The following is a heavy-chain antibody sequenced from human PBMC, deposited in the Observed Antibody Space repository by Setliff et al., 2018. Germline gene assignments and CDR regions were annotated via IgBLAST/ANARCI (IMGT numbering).Heavy chain of an antibody. CDR1: GFTFRTYS. CDR3: ARWLRWSFDY. V-gene: IGHV3-7*03. Sequence: GGSLRLSCAASGFTFRTYSMSWVRQAPGKGLEWVANIKQDGSDKYYVDSAKGRFTISRDNARNSLYLQMDSLRADDTAVYYCARWLRWSFDYWGQGTLVTVSS. D-gene: IGHD4-17*01. J-gene: IGHJ4*02. CDR2: IKQDGSDK.